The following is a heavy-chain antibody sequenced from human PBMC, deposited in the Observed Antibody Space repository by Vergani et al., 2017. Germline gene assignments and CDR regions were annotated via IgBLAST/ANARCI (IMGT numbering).Heavy chain of an antibody. V-gene: IGHV4-34*01. CDR1: GGSFSGYY. CDR3: ARVIEKYYASGRYYNRYYYGMDV. CDR2: INHSGST. Sequence: QVQLQQWGAGLLKPSETLSLTCAVYGGSFSGYYWSWIRQPPGKGLEWIGEINHSGSTNYNPSLKSRVTISVDTSKNQFSLKLSSVTAADTAVYYCARVIEKYYASGRYYNRYYYGMDVWGQGTTVTVSS. J-gene: IGHJ6*02. D-gene: IGHD3-10*01.